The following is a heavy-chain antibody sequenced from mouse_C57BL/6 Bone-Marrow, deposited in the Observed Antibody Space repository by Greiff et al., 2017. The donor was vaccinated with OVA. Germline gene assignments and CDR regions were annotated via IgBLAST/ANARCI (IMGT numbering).Heavy chain of an antibody. CDR2: ISDGGSYT. Sequence: EVNLVESGGGLVKPGGSLKLSCAASGFTFSSYAMSWVRQTPEKRLEWVATISDGGSYTYYPDNVKGRFTISRDNAKNNLYLQMSHLKSEDTAMYYCARDGGGTGDYYAMDYWGQGTSVTVSS. D-gene: IGHD4-1*01. V-gene: IGHV5-4*01. J-gene: IGHJ4*01. CDR1: GFTFSSYA. CDR3: ARDGGGTGDYYAMDY.